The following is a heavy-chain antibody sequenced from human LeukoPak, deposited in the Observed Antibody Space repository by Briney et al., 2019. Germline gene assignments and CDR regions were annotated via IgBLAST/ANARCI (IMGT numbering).Heavy chain of an antibody. D-gene: IGHD1-7*01. CDR1: GYTFTSYA. Sequence: GASVKVSCKASGYTFTSYAMHWVRQAPGQRLEWMGWINAGNGNTKYSQKFQGRVTITRGTSASTAYMELRSLRSDDTAVYYCARETRYNWNLGAPDIWGQGTMVTVSS. CDR3: ARETRYNWNLGAPDI. J-gene: IGHJ3*02. CDR2: INAGNGNT. V-gene: IGHV1-3*01.